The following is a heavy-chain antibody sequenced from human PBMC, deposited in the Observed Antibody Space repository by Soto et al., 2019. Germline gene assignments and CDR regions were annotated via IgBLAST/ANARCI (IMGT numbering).Heavy chain of an antibody. D-gene: IGHD2-21*02. J-gene: IGHJ6*02. CDR1: GFSLSTGGMG. CDR3: VHSRCGGDCLQSYSSHYYYGMDI. CDR2: IYWDGDR. Sequence: QITLKESGPTLVKPTQTLTRTCTFSGFSLSTGGMGVGWIRQPPGKALEWLALIYWDGDRRYSPSLMNRLTIAKDTSKNQVVLTMTNMDPVDTATYYCVHSRCGGDCLQSYSSHYYYGMDIWGQGTTVTVSS. V-gene: IGHV2-5*02.